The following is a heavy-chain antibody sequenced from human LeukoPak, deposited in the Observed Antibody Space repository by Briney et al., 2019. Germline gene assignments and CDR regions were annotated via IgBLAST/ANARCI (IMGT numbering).Heavy chain of an antibody. Sequence: SETLSLTCAVYGGSFSGYYWSWIRQPPGKGLEWIGEINHSGSTNYNPSLKSRVTISVDKSKNQLSLRLTSVTAADTAFYYCARDVGARIEGYWGQGTLVTVSS. J-gene: IGHJ4*02. CDR2: INHSGST. CDR1: GGSFSGYY. D-gene: IGHD1-26*01. V-gene: IGHV4-34*01. CDR3: ARDVGARIEGY.